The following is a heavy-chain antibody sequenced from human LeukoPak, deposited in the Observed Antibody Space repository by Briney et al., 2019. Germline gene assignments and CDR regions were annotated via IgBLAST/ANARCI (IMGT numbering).Heavy chain of an antibody. CDR2: FDPEDGET. V-gene: IGHV1-24*01. Sequence: ASVKVSCEVSGYSLTELSIHWVRQAPGKGLEWMGGFDPEDGETIYAQKFEGRVTMTEDTSTDTAYMELSSLRSEDTAVYYCATDPAGGKPSYYFDYWGQGTLVTVSS. J-gene: IGHJ4*02. CDR1: GYSLTELS. CDR3: ATDPAGGKPSYYFDY. D-gene: IGHD3-16*01.